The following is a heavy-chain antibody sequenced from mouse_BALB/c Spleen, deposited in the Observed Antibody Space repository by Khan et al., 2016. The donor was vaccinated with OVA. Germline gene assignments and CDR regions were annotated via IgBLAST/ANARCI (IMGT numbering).Heavy chain of an antibody. V-gene: IGHV3-2*02. J-gene: IGHJ2*01. Sequence: EVQLQESGPGLVKPSQSLSLTCTVTGYSITSGYGWNWIRQFPGNKLEWMGYISYSGSTNYNPSLKSRISITRYTSKNQFFLQLNSVTTDDTATYYCARTARIKYWGQGTTLTVSS. CDR2: ISYSGST. CDR3: ARTARIKY. CDR1: GYSITSGYG. D-gene: IGHD1-2*01.